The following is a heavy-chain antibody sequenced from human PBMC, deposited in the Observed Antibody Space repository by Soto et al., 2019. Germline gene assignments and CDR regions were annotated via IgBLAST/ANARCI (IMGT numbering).Heavy chain of an antibody. CDR1: GFTFSSYS. CDR3: ARDSVLGYCSGGSCYQDY. J-gene: IGHJ4*02. V-gene: IGHV3-48*01. CDR2: ISSSSSTI. Sequence: GGSLRLSCAASGFTFSSYSMNWVRQAPGKGLEWVSYISSSSSTIYYADSEKGRFTISRDNAKNSLYLQMNSLRAEDTAVYYCARDSVLGYCSGGSCYQDYWGQGTLVTVSS. D-gene: IGHD2-15*01.